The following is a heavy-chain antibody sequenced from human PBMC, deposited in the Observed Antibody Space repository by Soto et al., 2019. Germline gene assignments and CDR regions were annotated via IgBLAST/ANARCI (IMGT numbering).Heavy chain of an antibody. CDR2: ISYDGSNK. Sequence: GGALRLSCAASGLTFSSYAMHWVRQAPGKGLEWVAVISYDGSNKYYADSVKGRFTISRDNSKNTLYLQMNSLRAEDPAVYYWARDGLDLRCASDYWGQGTPVPVSS. CDR1: GLTFSSYA. J-gene: IGHJ4*02. CDR3: ARDGLDLRCASDY. D-gene: IGHD1-7*01. V-gene: IGHV3-30-3*01.